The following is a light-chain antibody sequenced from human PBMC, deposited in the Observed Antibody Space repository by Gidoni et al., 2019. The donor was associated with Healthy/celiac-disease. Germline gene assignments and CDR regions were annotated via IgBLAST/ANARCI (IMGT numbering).Light chain of an antibody. V-gene: IGKV4-1*01. CDR3: QQYYSTPYT. Sequence: DIMMTQSPDSLAVSLGARATINCKSSQSVLYSSNNKNYLAWYQQKPGQPPQLLIYWASTRESGVPDRFSGSGSGTDFTLTISSLQAEDVAVYYCQQYYSTPYTFXQXTKLEIK. CDR1: QSVLYSSNNKNY. J-gene: IGKJ2*01. CDR2: WAS.